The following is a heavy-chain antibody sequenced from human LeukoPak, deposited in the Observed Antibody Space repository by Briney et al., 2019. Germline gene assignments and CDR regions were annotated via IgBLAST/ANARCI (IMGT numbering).Heavy chain of an antibody. J-gene: IGHJ3*02. CDR1: GFTFSSYA. CDR2: ISYDGSNK. CDR3: ASSPGAIFGVVPHAFDI. Sequence: GGSLRLSCAASGFTFSSYAMHWVRQAPGKGLEWVAVISYDGSNKYYADSVKGRFTISRDNSKNTLYLQMNSLRAEDTAVYYCASSPGAIFGVVPHAFDIWGQGTMVTVSS. D-gene: IGHD3-3*01. V-gene: IGHV3-30-3*01.